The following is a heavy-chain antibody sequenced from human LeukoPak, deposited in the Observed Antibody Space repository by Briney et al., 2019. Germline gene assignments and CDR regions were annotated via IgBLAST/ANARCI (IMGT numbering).Heavy chain of an antibody. CDR1: GFAFSSYA. Sequence: GGSLRLSCAASGFAFSSYAIIWVHQAPGKGLEWVSAISGSGANTFYADSVKGRFTISRDTSRNTLYLQMNSLRAEDTAVYYCARLPYYDFWSTSWIDYWGQGTQVTVSS. CDR2: ISGSGANT. D-gene: IGHD3-3*01. CDR3: ARLPYYDFWSTSWIDY. J-gene: IGHJ4*02. V-gene: IGHV3-23*01.